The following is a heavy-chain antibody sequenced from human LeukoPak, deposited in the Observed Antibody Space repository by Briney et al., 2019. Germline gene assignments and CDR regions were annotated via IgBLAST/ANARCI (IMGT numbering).Heavy chain of an antibody. CDR1: GFPFSSYG. V-gene: IGHV3-33*01. CDR3: ARNPSGIAARPWFYYMDV. D-gene: IGHD6-6*01. J-gene: IGHJ6*03. Sequence: GGSLRLSCAASGFPFSSYGMHWVRQAPGKGLEWVADIWYDGSNKYYADSVKGRFTNSRDHSKNTLYLQMNSLRAEDTAVYYCARNPSGIAARPWFYYMDVWGKGTTVTVSS. CDR2: IWYDGSNK.